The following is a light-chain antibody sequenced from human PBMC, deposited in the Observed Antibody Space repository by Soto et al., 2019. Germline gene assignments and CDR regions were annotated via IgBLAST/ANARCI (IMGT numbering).Light chain of an antibody. J-gene: IGLJ1*01. V-gene: IGLV2-14*01. CDR3: SSYTSSSTRV. Sequence: QSVLTQPASVSGSPGQSITISCTGTSSDVGGYNYVSWYQQHPGKAPKVMIYEVSKRPSGVSNRFSGSKSGNTASLTISGLQAEDEADYYCSSYTSSSTRVFGTGTKVTVL. CDR1: SSDVGGYNY. CDR2: EVS.